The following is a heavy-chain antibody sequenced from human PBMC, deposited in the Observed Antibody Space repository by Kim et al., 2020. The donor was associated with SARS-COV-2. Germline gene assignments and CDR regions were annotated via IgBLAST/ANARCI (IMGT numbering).Heavy chain of an antibody. V-gene: IGHV4-31*03. J-gene: IGHJ4*02. CDR1: GGSIRSGGKF. Sequence: SETLSLTCSVSGGSIRSGGKFWTWIRQHPAKGLEWIGYISYSGNSHYSPSLRCRVSSSLQTSENQFSLELTSVTAAAAAVYYCSRGQPLDYWGQGILVTVSS. CDR2: ISYSGNS. D-gene: IGHD2-2*01. CDR3: SRGQPLDY.